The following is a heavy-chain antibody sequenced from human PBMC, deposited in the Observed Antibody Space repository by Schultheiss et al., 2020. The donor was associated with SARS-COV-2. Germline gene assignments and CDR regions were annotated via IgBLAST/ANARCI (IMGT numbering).Heavy chain of an antibody. Sequence: GGSLRLSCSASGFTFSNAWMSWVRQAPGKGLEWISYISASSNTIYYADSVKGRFTISRDNAENSVSLQMSRLRVEDTAVYYCARDGDVAMVSGALDIWGQGTMVTVSS. CDR1: GFTFSNAW. CDR3: ARDGDVAMVSGALDI. V-gene: IGHV3-48*04. D-gene: IGHD5-18*01. J-gene: IGHJ3*02. CDR2: ISASSNTI.